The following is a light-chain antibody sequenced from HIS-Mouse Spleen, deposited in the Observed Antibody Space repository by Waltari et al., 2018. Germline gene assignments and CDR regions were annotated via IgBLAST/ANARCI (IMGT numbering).Light chain of an antibody. CDR3: QQFNSYPLT. CDR2: DAS. V-gene: IGKV1-13*02. Sequence: AIQLTPSPSSLSASVGYRFPITCRASQGISSALAWYQQKPGKAPKLLIYDASSLESGVPSRFSGSGSGTDFTLTISSLQPEDFATYYCQQFNSYPLTFGGGTKVEIK. J-gene: IGKJ4*01. CDR1: QGISSA.